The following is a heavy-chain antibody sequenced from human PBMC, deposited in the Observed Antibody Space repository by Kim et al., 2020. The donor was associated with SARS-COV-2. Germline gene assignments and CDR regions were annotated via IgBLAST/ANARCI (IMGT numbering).Heavy chain of an antibody. J-gene: IGHJ4*02. CDR1: GGSLSTYY. D-gene: IGHD3-10*01. Sequence: SETLSLTCTVSGGSLSTYYWSWIRQPPGRGLEWIGYIYYTGSATNYNPSLKSRVTLSVDTSKNQFSLKLSSVTAADTAMYYCARRSGTGYYFDYWGQGSLVTVSS. CDR2: IYYTGSAT. V-gene: IGHV4-59*08. CDR3: ARRSGTGYYFDY.